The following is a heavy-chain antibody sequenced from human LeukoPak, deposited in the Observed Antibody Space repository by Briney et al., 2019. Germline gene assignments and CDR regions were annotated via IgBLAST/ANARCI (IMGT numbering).Heavy chain of an antibody. D-gene: IGHD6-19*01. Sequence: ASVKVSCKASGYTFTSYAMNWVRQAPGQGLGWMGWINTNTGNPTYAQGFTGRFVFSLDTSVSTAYLQISSLKAEDTAVYYCAREPDVGGDDLYIAVARHWFDPWGQGTLVTVSS. CDR1: GYTFTSYA. J-gene: IGHJ5*02. V-gene: IGHV7-4-1*02. CDR2: INTNTGNP. CDR3: AREPDVGGDDLYIAVARHWFDP.